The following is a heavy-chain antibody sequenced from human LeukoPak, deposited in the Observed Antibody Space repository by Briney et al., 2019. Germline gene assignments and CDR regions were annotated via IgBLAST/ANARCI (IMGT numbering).Heavy chain of an antibody. D-gene: IGHD2-8*01. J-gene: IGHJ5*02. CDR2: IYHSGST. CDR1: GYSISSGHY. CDR3: ARSSGDCTNAACPNWFDP. Sequence: KLSETLSLTCAVSGYSISSGHYWGWIRQPPGKGLEWIGSIYHSGSTYYNPSLKSRVTISVDTSKNQFSLKLSSVTAADTALYYCARSSGDCTNAACPNWFDPWGQGTLVTVSS. V-gene: IGHV4-38-2*01.